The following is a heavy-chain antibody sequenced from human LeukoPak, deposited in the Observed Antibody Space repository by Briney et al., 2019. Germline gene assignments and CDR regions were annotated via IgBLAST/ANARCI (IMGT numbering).Heavy chain of an antibody. V-gene: IGHV3-7*01. D-gene: IGHD5-12*01. J-gene: IGHJ4*02. CDR2: IKEDGSEK. CDR3: ARDRGGYGFFDY. CDR1: GLAFGSYW. Sequence: PGGSLRLSCAASGLAFGSYWMNWVRQAPGKGLEWVANIKEDGSEKYYVDSVKGRFTISRDNAKNSLYLQMNSLRAEDTAVYYCARDRGGYGFFDYWGQGTLVTVSS.